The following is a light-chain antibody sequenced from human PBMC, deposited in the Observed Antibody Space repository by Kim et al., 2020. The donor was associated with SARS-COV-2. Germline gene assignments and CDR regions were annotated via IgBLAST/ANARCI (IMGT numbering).Light chain of an antibody. CDR2: GAS. CDR3: QQYGDSPT. CDR1: QSVSSSS. Sequence: LYAGGRATLSCRASQSVSSSSVAWYQRKPGQAPRLLIYGASSRATDIPDRFSGSGSGTDFTLTISRLEPEDFVVYYCQQYGDSPTFGGGTKVDIK. J-gene: IGKJ4*01. V-gene: IGKV3-20*01.